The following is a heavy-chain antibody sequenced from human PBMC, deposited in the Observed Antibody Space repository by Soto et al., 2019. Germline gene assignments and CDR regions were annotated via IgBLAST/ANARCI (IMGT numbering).Heavy chain of an antibody. J-gene: IGHJ4*02. D-gene: IGHD3-16*01. CDR1: GYTFSTYD. CDR3: ARGWGRWQHGKPGHY. CDR2: INPNSGNT. Sequence: QVQLVQSGAELKRPGASVMVSCKTSGYTFSTYDINWVRQAIGQGLEWMGWINPNSGNTGYAQKLRDRLDMTRDTSTGTVYMELSSVTYDDSAIYFWARGWGRWQHGKPGHYGGQGTLVTVSS. V-gene: IGHV1-8*02.